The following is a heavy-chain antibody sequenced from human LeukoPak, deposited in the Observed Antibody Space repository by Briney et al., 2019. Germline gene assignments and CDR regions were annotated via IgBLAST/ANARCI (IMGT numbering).Heavy chain of an antibody. CDR3: AGVESSSGYYYFDY. D-gene: IGHD3-22*01. CDR2: ISSSSSTI. Sequence: GGSLRLSCAASGFTFSSYSTNWVRQAPGKGLEWVSYISSSSSTIYYADSVKGRFTISRDNAKNSLYLQMNSLRAEDTAVYYCAGVESSSGYYYFDYWGQGTLVTVSS. CDR1: GFTFSSYS. J-gene: IGHJ4*02. V-gene: IGHV3-48*04.